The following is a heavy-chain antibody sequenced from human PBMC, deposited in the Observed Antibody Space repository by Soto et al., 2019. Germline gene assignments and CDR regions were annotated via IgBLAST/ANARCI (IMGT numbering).Heavy chain of an antibody. CDR2: INHSGST. Sequence: SETLSLTCAVYGGSFSGYYWSWIRQPPGKGLEWIGEINHSGSTNYNPSLKSRVTISVDTSKNQFSLKLSSVTAADTAVYYCARGMVEAAAKKNWFDPWGQGTLVTVSS. V-gene: IGHV4-34*01. CDR3: ARGMVEAAAKKNWFDP. D-gene: IGHD6-13*01. J-gene: IGHJ5*02. CDR1: GGSFSGYY.